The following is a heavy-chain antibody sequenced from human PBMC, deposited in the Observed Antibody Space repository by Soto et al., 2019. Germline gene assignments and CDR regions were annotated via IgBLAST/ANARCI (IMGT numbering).Heavy chain of an antibody. Sequence: QVQLQESGPGLVKPSETLSLTCSVSRASMNTYFWSWIRQPAGKGLEWIGRVYTSGTTNYNPSLKSRVTMSVDTSKKQVSLKLISLTAADTGLYYCARDEPDTGEGFDIWGQGTMVTVSS. CDR1: RASMNTYF. J-gene: IGHJ3*02. D-gene: IGHD3-10*01. CDR3: ARDEPDTGEGFDI. V-gene: IGHV4-4*07. CDR2: VYTSGTT.